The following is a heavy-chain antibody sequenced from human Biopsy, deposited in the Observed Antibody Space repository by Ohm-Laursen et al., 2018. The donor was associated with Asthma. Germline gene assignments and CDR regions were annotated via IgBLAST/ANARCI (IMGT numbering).Heavy chain of an antibody. J-gene: IGHJ6*02. CDR3: ARAVDYSHYYGIDV. D-gene: IGHD3-10*01. CDR1: GYTFNSAG. CDR2: TSVYNGNT. V-gene: IGHV1-18*01. Sequence: GASVKVSCKTSGYTFNSAGITWVRQAPGQGLEWMGWTSVYNGNTKVAQKLQDRVTMITDTSTSTAYMELRSLGSDDTAVYFCARAVDYSHYYGIDVWGQGTTVTVS.